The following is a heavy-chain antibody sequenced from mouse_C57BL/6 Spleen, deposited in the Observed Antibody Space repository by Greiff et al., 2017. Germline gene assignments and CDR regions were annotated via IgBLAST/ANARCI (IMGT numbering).Heavy chain of an antibody. CDR2: INPSNGYT. CDR1: GYTFTSYT. J-gene: IGHJ2*01. D-gene: IGHD2-4*01. CDR3: ADDYEDY. V-gene: IGHV1-4*01. Sequence: QVQLKQSGAELARPGASVKMSCKASGYTFTSYTMHWVKQRPGQGLEWIGYINPSNGYTKYNQKFKDKATLTADKSSSTAYMRLSSLTSEDSAVYYCADDYEDYWGQGTTLTVSS.